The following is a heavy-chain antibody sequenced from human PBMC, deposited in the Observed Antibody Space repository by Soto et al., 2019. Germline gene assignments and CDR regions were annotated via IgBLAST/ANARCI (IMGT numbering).Heavy chain of an antibody. D-gene: IGHD6-13*01. V-gene: IGHV4-59*01. CDR2: IYDSVIT. J-gene: IGHJ4*02. Sequence: KPSETLSLTCTVACGSISSYYWSWIRQPPGNGLYCIGYIYDSVITNXXPCLKSRXXISVDTSKNHXCLKLXSVTAAYTAVYYCARIAAAGTKFDYWRQGTLVTVSS. CDR1: CGSISSYY. CDR3: ARIAAAGTKFDY.